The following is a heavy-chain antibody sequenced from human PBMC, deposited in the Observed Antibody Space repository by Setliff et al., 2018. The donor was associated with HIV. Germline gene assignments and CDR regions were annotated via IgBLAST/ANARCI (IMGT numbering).Heavy chain of an antibody. V-gene: IGHV3-23*01. CDR2: ISGSGSST. D-gene: IGHD3-22*01. J-gene: IGHJ3*02. CDR3: ARSMEYDTSGWSFDAFDI. CDR1: GFTFSSYA. Sequence: GGSLRLSCAAYGFTFSSYAMTWVRQAPGWGLEWVSAISGSGSSTFYADSVKGRFTISRDNSKNTLYLQMDSLRAEDTAVYYCARSMEYDTSGWSFDAFDIWGQGTMVTVSS.